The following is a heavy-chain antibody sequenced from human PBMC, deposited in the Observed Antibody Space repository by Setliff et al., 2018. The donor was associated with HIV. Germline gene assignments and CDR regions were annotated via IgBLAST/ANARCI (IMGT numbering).Heavy chain of an antibody. D-gene: IGHD6-19*01. J-gene: IGHJ4*02. CDR1: GYTFTHSY. V-gene: IGHV1-46*01. Sequence: ASVKVSCKASGYTFTHSYVHWVRQAPGQGLEWMGKINPSGGHTTYAQKFRGRVTMTSDTSTTTVYMELSSLRFEDTAVYFCAREGTGYTSGWYYYFDFWGQGTLVTVSS. CDR3: AREGTGYTSGWYYYFDF. CDR2: INPSGGHT.